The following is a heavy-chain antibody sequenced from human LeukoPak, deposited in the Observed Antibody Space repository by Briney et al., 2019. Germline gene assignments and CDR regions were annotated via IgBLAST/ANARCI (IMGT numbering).Heavy chain of an antibody. CDR3: ARARPSYYDSIGAIDY. Sequence: KPSETLSLTCTVSGGSISSYYWNWIRQPPGKGLEWIGYIYYSGSTNYNPSLKSRVTISVDTSKNQFSLKLSSVTAADTAVYYCARARPSYYDSIGAIDYWGQGTLVTVSS. J-gene: IGHJ4*02. D-gene: IGHD3-22*01. CDR1: GGSISSYY. CDR2: IYYSGST. V-gene: IGHV4-59*01.